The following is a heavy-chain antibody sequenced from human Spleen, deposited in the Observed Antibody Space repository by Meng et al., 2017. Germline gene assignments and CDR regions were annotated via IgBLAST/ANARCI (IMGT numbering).Heavy chain of an antibody. Sequence: GESLKISCAASGFMFRAYAMTWVRQAPGRGLEWVSSISGGSGDTAYYANSLKGRFTISRDNAKNTLYLQMNSLGADDTAVYYCARDLGWVLFDYWGQGDLVNGAS. J-gene: IGHJ4*02. V-gene: IGHV3-23*01. CDR2: ISGGSGDTA. CDR3: ARDLGWVLFDY. D-gene: IGHD3-3*01. CDR1: GFMFRAYA.